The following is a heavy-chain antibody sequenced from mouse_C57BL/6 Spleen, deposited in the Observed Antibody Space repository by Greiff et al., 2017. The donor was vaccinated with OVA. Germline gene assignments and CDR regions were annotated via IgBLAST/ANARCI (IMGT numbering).Heavy chain of an antibody. D-gene: IGHD1-1*01. Sequence: QVQLKQPGAELVKPGASVKVSCKASGYTFTSYWMHWVKQRPGQGLEWIGRIHPSDSDTNYNQKFKGKATLTVDKSSSTAYMQLSSLTSEDSAVYYCAIRYGSRKDYFDYWGQGTTLTVSS. CDR1: GYTFTSYW. CDR2: IHPSDSDT. V-gene: IGHV1-74*01. J-gene: IGHJ2*01. CDR3: AIRYGSRKDYFDY.